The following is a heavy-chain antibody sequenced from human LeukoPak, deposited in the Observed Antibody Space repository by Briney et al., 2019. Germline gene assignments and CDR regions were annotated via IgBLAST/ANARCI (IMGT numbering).Heavy chain of an antibody. J-gene: IGHJ6*02. CDR1: GFTFSSYS. V-gene: IGHV3-48*01. D-gene: IGHD6-19*01. CDR3: ARDKAVGMDV. CDR2: ISSSSTI. Sequence: GGSQRLSCAASGFTFSSYSMNWVRQAPGKGLEWVSYISSSSTIYYADSVKGRFTISRDNAKNSLYLQMNSLRAEDTAVYYCARDKAVGMDVWGQGTTVTVSS.